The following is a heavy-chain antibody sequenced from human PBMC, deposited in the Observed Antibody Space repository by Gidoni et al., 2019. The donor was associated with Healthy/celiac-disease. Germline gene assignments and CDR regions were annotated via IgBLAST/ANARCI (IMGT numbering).Heavy chain of an antibody. CDR3: ARGVYYYYGMDV. V-gene: IGHV3-30-3*01. CDR1: GVTFSSYA. Sequence: QVQLVESGGGVVQPGRSLRLSCAAAGVTFSSYAMHWVRQAPGKGLEWVAVISYDGSNKYYADSVKGRFTISRDNSKNTLYLQMNSLRAEDTAVYYCARGVYYYYGMDVWGQGTTVTVSS. CDR2: ISYDGSNK. J-gene: IGHJ6*02.